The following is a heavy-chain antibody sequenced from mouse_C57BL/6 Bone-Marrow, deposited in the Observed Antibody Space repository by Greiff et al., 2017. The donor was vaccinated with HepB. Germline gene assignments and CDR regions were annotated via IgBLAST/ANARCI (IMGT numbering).Heavy chain of an antibody. J-gene: IGHJ3*01. D-gene: IGHD1-1*01. Sequence: EVQLQESGPELVKPGASVKISCKASGYSFTDYNMNWVKQSNGKSLEWIGVINPNYGTTSYNQKFKGKATWTVDQSSSTAYMQLNSLTAEDSAVYYGARDDGVLAWFAYWGQGTLVTVSA. CDR1: GYSFTDYN. V-gene: IGHV1-39*01. CDR2: INPNYGTT. CDR3: ARDDGVLAWFAY.